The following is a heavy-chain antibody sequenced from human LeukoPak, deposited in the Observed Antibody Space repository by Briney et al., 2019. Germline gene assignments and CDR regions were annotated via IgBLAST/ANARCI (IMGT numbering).Heavy chain of an antibody. CDR1: GGSISSYY. CDR3: ARLLVWPHHRSSWYPPDY. J-gene: IGHJ4*02. D-gene: IGHD6-13*01. CDR2: IYYSGST. V-gene: IGHV4-59*08. Sequence: SETLSLTCTVSGGSISSYYWSGIRQPPGKGLEWIGYIYYSGSTYYNPSLKSRVTISVDTSKNQFSLKLSSVTAADTAVYYCARLLVWPHHRSSWYPPDYWGQGTLVSVSS.